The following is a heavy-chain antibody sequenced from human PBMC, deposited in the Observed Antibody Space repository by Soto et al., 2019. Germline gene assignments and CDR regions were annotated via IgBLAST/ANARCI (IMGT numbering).Heavy chain of an antibody. D-gene: IGHD3-10*01. J-gene: IGHJ6*02. CDR2: IYYNSGGT. CDR1: GGSIRSCGYF. Sequence: QVQLQESGPGLVKPSQTLSLTCIVSGGSIRSCGYFWSWVRQHPGKGREWICNIYYNSGGTYYTPSLKSRVSISVDASKTQCSLDLSSVPAADTAVNFCTKDKPLPYNSGSVTGYYGMDVWGPGTTVIVS. V-gene: IGHV4-31*03. CDR3: TKDKPLPYNSGSVTGYYGMDV.